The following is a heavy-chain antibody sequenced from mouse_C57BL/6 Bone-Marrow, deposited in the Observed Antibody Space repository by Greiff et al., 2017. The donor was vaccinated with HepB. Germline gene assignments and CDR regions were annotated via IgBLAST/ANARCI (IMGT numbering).Heavy chain of an antibody. D-gene: IGHD2-4*01. J-gene: IGHJ1*03. CDR3: AREGAYDYSHWCFDV. CDR1: GFTFSDYY. CDR2: INYDGSST. Sequence: DVMLVESEGGLVQPGSSMKLSCTASGFTFSDYYMAWVRQVPEKGLEWVANINYDGSSTYYLDSLKSRFIISRDNAKNILYLQMSSLKSEDTATYYCAREGAYDYSHWCFDVWGTGTTVTVSS. V-gene: IGHV5-16*01.